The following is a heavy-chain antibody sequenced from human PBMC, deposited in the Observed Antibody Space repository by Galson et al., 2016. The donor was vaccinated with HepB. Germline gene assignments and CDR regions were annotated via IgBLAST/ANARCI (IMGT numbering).Heavy chain of an antibody. V-gene: IGHV3-30*09. CDR2: ISYDGRND. CDR3: AREVGNAMDV. Sequence: SLRLSCAVSGFIFSKYAMHWVRQAPGKGLEWLALISYDGRNDYYADSVKGRLAVSRNNSNNSLYLRMNSLTTEDTAVYYCAREVGNAMDVWGQGTMVIVSS. J-gene: IGHJ6*02. D-gene: IGHD1-26*01. CDR1: GFIFSKYA.